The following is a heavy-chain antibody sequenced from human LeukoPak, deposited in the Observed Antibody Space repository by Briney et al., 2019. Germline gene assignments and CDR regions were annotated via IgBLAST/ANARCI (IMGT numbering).Heavy chain of an antibody. CDR2: INTNTGNP. D-gene: IGHD2-15*01. Sequence: GASVKVSCKASGYTFTSYAMNWVRQAPGQGLEWMGWINTNTGNPTHAQGFTGRFVFSLETSVSTAYLQISSLKAEDTAVYYCARGYCSIGSCNWDWFFDLWGRGTLVTVSS. CDR1: GYTFTSYA. J-gene: IGHJ2*01. V-gene: IGHV7-4-1*02. CDR3: ARGYCSIGSCNWDWFFDL.